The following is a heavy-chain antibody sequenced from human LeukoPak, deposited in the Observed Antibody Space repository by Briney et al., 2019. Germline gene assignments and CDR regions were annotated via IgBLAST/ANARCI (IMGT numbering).Heavy chain of an antibody. J-gene: IGHJ5*02. CDR1: GGSISSGDYY. Sequence: EASETLSLTCTVSGGSISSGDYYWSWIRQPPGKGLEWIGYFYFSESTFYNPSLRSRVTISGDTSKNQLSLKLNSVTAADTAVYYCARAMTFHNWFNPWGQGTLVTVSS. V-gene: IGHV4-30-4*01. CDR3: ARAMTFHNWFNP. D-gene: IGHD3/OR15-3a*01. CDR2: FYFSEST.